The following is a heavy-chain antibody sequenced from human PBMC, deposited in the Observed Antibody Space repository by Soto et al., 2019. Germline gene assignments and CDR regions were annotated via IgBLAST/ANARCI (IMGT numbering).Heavy chain of an antibody. CDR1: RVSISDYF. V-gene: IGHV4-4*09. CDR3: AKGITMIVVVCTIDY. Sequence: SETLSLTCTVSRVSISDYFWSWIRQPPGKGLEWIGYIFHTGSTNYNPSLKSRVTISLDTSKKQFSLKLNSVTAADTAVYYCAKGITMIVVVCTIDYWGQGTLVTVSS. D-gene: IGHD3-22*01. CDR2: IFHTGST. J-gene: IGHJ4*02.